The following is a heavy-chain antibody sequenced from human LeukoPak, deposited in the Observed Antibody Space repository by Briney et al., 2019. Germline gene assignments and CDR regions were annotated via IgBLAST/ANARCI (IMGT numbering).Heavy chain of an antibody. Sequence: RTGGSLRLSCAASGFTFDDYGMNWVRQAPGKGLEWVSGINWNGGNTDYADSVKGRFTISRDNAKKSLYLQMNSLRAEDTALYYCARGKSNYFFDYWGQGTLVTVSS. CDR3: ARGKSNYFFDY. J-gene: IGHJ4*02. CDR1: GFTFDDYG. CDR2: INWNGGNT. V-gene: IGHV3-20*04. D-gene: IGHD4-11*01.